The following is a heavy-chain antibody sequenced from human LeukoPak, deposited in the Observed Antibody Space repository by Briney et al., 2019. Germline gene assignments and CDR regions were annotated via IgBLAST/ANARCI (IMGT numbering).Heavy chain of an antibody. D-gene: IGHD1-26*01. CDR1: GFTFSSYS. CDR3: AKGGKWDVTPFDY. CDR2: ISGGGGST. Sequence: GGSLRLSCAASGFTFSSYSMNWVRQAPGKGLEWVSTISGGGGSTYYADSVKGRFTISRDNSKSTLYLQVNSLRAEDTAVYYCAKGGKWDVTPFDYWGQGTLVTVSS. J-gene: IGHJ4*02. V-gene: IGHV3-23*01.